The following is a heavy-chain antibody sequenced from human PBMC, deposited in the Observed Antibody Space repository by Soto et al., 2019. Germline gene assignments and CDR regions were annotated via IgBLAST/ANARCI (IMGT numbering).Heavy chain of an antibody. CDR3: VRSGHSFGGVM. CDR2: MHSSGGS. D-gene: IGHD3-16*01. Sequence: QVQLQEWGPGLMKPSETLSLTCTVSGASMNNYYGSWVRQPPGKGLEWIGYMHSSGGSNSNPSLKGRVTISVDTSKNQISLKLTSVTAADTAVYYCVRSGHSFGGVMWGQGTLVTVSS. CDR1: GASMNNYY. J-gene: IGHJ4*02. V-gene: IGHV4-59*01.